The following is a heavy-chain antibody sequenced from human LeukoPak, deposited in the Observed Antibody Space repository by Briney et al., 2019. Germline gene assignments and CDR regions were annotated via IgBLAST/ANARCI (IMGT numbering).Heavy chain of an antibody. V-gene: IGHV3-15*01. CDR2: IKSKIDGGTT. Sequence: GGSLRLSCAASGFTFSSHSMNWVRQAPGKGLEWVGRIKSKIDGGTTDYVAPVKGRFSISRDDSKNTVYLQMNSLKTEDTAVYYCATEGYCSGGSCYSFDYWGQGTLVTVSS. D-gene: IGHD2-15*01. CDR3: ATEGYCSGGSCYSFDY. J-gene: IGHJ4*02. CDR1: GFTFSSHS.